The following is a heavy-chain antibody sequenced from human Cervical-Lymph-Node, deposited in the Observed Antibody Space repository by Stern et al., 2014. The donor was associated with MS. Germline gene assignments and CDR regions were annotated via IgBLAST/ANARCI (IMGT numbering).Heavy chain of an antibody. D-gene: IGHD2-2*01. CDR3: ARDQGFQLMNS. V-gene: IGHV4-4*02. CDR1: GDSISNDNW. J-gene: IGHJ4*02. CDR2: VYHTGSA. Sequence: VQLVESGPGLVRPSGTLSLTCAVSGDSISNDNWWSWGRQPPGKGLGWIGEVYHTGSANYDPSLKSRVTISVDKSKNQFALRLTSMTAADTAVYYCARDQGFQLMNSWGQGTLVIVSS.